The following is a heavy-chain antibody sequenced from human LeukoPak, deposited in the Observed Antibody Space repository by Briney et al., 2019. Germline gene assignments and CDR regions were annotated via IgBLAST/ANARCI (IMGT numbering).Heavy chain of an antibody. CDR3: ARGYGSSWLKSDY. CDR2: VHPSEGT. Sequence: PSGTLSLTCAVSGGSFSHSNWWTWVRQSPGKGLEWIGEVHPSEGTNYDPSLKSRVTISLDKSKNQFSLKLSSVTAADTAVYYCARGYGSSWLKSDYWGQGTQVTVSS. V-gene: IGHV4-4*02. J-gene: IGHJ4*02. CDR1: GGSFSHSNW. D-gene: IGHD6-13*01.